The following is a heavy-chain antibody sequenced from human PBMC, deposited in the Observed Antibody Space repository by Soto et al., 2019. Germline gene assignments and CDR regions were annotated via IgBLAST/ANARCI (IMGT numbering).Heavy chain of an antibody. CDR2: IKSKTDGGTT. CDR1: GFTFSNAW. V-gene: IGHV3-15*07. CDR3: TTASTIFGVVIMGYYYYGMDV. Sequence: EVQLVESGGGLVKPGGSLRLSCAASGFTFSNAWMNWVRQAPGKGLEWVGRIKSKTDGGTTDYAAPVKGRFTISRDDSKNTLYLQMNSLKTEDTAVYYCTTASTIFGVVIMGYYYYGMDVWGQGTTVTVSS. D-gene: IGHD3-3*01. J-gene: IGHJ6*02.